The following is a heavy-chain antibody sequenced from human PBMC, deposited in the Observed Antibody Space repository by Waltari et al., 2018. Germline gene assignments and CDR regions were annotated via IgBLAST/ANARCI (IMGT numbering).Heavy chain of an antibody. CDR1: GGSISSSSYY. Sequence: QLQLQESGPGLVKPSETLSLTCTVSGGSISSSSYYWGGIRQPPGKGLEWIGSIYYSGSPYNNPSLKSRVTISVDTSKNQFSLKLSSVTAADTAVYYCASPGYSYYYYYMDVWGKGTTVTISS. CDR2: IYYSGSP. J-gene: IGHJ6*03. V-gene: IGHV4-39*07. D-gene: IGHD1-1*01. CDR3: ASPGYSYYYYYMDV.